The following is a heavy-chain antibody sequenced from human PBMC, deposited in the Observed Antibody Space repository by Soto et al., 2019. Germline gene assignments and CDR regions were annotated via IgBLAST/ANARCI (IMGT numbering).Heavy chain of an antibody. D-gene: IGHD5-12*01. CDR1: GFTFNNSG. V-gene: IGHV3-30*18. Sequence: RLSCRVSGFTFNNSGMHWVRQAPGKGLEWMAVISYDGSDKYYADFVKGRVIISRDNSENTLNLEMNSLRAEDTATYYCVKDRVPGAYGHYYGMDVWGQGTTVTVYS. CDR3: VKDRVPGAYGHYYGMDV. CDR2: ISYDGSDK. J-gene: IGHJ6*02.